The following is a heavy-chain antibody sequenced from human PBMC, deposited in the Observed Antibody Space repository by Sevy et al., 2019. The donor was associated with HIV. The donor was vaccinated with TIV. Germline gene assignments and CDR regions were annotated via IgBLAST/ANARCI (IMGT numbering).Heavy chain of an antibody. CDR2: ISGSGGST. CDR3: AGYDSSGYYYNSYYYYYGMDV. J-gene: IGHJ6*02. V-gene: IGHV3-23*01. D-gene: IGHD3-22*01. CDR1: GFTFSSYA. Sequence: GGSLRLSCAASGFTFSSYAMSWVRQAPGKGLEWVSAISGSGGSTYYAYSVKGRFTISRDNSKNTLYLQMNSLRAEDTAVYYCAGYDSSGYYYNSYYYYYGMDVWGQGTTVTVSS.